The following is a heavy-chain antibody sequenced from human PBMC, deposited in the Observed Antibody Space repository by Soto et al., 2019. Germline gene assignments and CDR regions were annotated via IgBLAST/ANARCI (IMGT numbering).Heavy chain of an antibody. CDR1: GGSFSGFY. D-gene: IGHD3-22*01. CDR2: INHNGNS. CDR3: ARTDKGIVVIQTEDHYGYFDL. J-gene: IGHJ2*01. V-gene: IGHV4-34*01. Sequence: PSETLSLTCAASGGSFSGFYWSWIRQPPGRGLEWIGEINHNGNSNYNPALESRVTISVDTSKNQFSLKLISVTAADTAVYYCARTDKGIVVIQTEDHYGYFDLWGRGNLVTVSS.